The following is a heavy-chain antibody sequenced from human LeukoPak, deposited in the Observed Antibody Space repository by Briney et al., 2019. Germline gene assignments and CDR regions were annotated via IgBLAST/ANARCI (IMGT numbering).Heavy chain of an antibody. V-gene: IGHV3-9*03. CDR1: GFTFDDYA. CDR3: AKEGESYGFDY. D-gene: IGHD1-26*01. Sequence: PGGSLRLSCAASGFTFDDYAMHWVRQAPGKGLEWVSGISWNSGSIGYADSVKGRFTISRDNAKNSLYLQMNSLRAEDMALYYCAKEGESYGFDYWGQGTLVTVSS. J-gene: IGHJ4*02. CDR2: ISWNSGSI.